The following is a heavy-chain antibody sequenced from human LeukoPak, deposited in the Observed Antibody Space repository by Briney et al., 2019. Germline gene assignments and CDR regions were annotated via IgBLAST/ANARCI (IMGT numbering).Heavy chain of an antibody. J-gene: IGHJ4*02. CDR3: AKGKVNHLGGLDY. V-gene: IGHV3-23*01. CDR2: VTASGGET. CDR1: GFSFSSYA. Sequence: RAGGSLRLSCAASGFSFSSYAMSWVRQAPGKGLERASTVTASGGETHYADSVKGRFVISRDNSIKKIYLQMDSLRGDDTAIYYCAKGKVNHLGGLDYWGQGTLVPVSS.